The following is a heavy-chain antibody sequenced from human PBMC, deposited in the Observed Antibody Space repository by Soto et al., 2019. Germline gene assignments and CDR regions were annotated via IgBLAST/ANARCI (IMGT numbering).Heavy chain of an antibody. V-gene: IGHV4-31*03. Sequence: PSETLSLTCTVSGGPISSGGYYWSWIRQHPGKGLEWIGYIYYSGSTYYNPSLKSRVTISVDTSKNQFSLKLSSVTAADTAVYYCASRIAAAGAFDYWGQGTLVTVSS. CDR2: IYYSGST. J-gene: IGHJ4*02. D-gene: IGHD6-13*01. CDR3: ASRIAAAGAFDY. CDR1: GGPISSGGYY.